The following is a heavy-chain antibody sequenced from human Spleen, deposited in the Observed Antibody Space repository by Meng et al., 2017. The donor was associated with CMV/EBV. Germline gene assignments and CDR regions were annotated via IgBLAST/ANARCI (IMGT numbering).Heavy chain of an antibody. CDR3: ARVEWFDY. CDR2: VLYDGSKK. Sequence: LSLTCAASGFTFSSYAMSWVRQAPGKGLEWVAVVLYDGSKKYYADSVKGRFSISRDNSKNTLYLQMDSLRREDTAVYYCARVEWFDYWGQGTLVTVSS. V-gene: IGHV3-30*04. CDR1: GFTFSSYA. D-gene: IGHD5-24*01. J-gene: IGHJ5*01.